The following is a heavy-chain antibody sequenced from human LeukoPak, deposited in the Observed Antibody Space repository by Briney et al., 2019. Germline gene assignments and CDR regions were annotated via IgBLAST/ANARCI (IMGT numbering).Heavy chain of an antibody. J-gene: IGHJ4*02. Sequence: SETLSLTCTVSGGSISSYYWSWIRQPPGKGLEWIGCMYYSGSTNYNPSLRSRVTISVDTSKNQFSLKLSSVTAADTAVYYCARNLGSGWYYDYWGQGTLVTVSS. CDR2: MYYSGST. CDR1: GGSISSYY. D-gene: IGHD6-19*01. V-gene: IGHV4-59*08. CDR3: ARNLGSGWYYDY.